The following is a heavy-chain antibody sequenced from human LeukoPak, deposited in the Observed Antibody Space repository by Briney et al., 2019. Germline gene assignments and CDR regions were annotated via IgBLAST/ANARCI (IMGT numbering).Heavy chain of an antibody. J-gene: IGHJ5*02. D-gene: IGHD3-22*01. V-gene: IGHV1-18*01. Sequence: ASVKVSCKASGYTFTSYGISWVRQAPGQGLEWMGWISAYNGNTNYAQKLQGRVTMTTDTSTSTAYMELRSLRSDDTAVHYCARGSPTYYYDSSGYSPWGQGTLVTVSS. CDR3: ARGSPTYYYDSSGYSP. CDR2: ISAYNGNT. CDR1: GYTFTSYG.